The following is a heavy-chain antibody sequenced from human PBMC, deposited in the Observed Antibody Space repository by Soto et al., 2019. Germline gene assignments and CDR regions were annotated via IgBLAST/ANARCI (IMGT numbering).Heavy chain of an antibody. D-gene: IGHD6-13*01. CDR1: GGTFGIYA. Sequence: QVQLVQSGAEVKKPGSSVKVSCKASGGTFGIYAITWVRQAPGQGLEWMGGIIAFSDIVNYTQKLQGRVTITADESTNTAYMDLSSLRSEDTAVYYCARSLYSSSWYHSGNSYYYYGMDVWGQGTTVTVSS. CDR3: ARSLYSSSWYHSGNSYYYYGMDV. V-gene: IGHV1-69*12. J-gene: IGHJ6*02. CDR2: IIAFSDIV.